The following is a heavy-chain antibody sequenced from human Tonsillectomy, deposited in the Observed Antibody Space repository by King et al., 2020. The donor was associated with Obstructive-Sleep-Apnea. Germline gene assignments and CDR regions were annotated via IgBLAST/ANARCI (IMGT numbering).Heavy chain of an antibody. CDR2: INHSGST. D-gene: IGHD3-22*01. CDR3: ASRGYHVEFDY. J-gene: IGHJ4*02. CDR1: GGSFSGYY. Sequence: VQLQQWGAGLLKPSETLSLTCAVYGGSFSGYYWSWIRQPPGKGLEWIGEINHSGSTNYNPSLKSRVTISVDTSKNQFSLKLSSVTAADTAVYYCASRGYHVEFDYWGQGTLVTVSS. V-gene: IGHV4-34*01.